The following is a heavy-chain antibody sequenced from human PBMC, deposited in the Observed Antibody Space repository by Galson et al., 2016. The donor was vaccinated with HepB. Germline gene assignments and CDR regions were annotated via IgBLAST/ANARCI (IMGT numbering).Heavy chain of an antibody. J-gene: IGHJ4*02. Sequence: SLRLSCAASGFTFSTYGMHWVRQAPGKGLDWVAVISYDGSNKYYADSVKGRFTISRDNSKNTLYLQMDSLRAEDTAVYYCAKRHEYCPPVGCSVDSWGQGTLVSVSS. CDR1: GFTFSTYG. CDR3: AKRHEYCPPVGCSVDS. CDR2: ISYDGSNK. V-gene: IGHV3-30*18. D-gene: IGHD2/OR15-2a*01.